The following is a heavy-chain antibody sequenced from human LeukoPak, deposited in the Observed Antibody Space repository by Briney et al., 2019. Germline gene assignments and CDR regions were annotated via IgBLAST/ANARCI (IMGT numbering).Heavy chain of an antibody. D-gene: IGHD6-6*01. CDR3: ARDRPSSLGT. J-gene: IGHJ4*02. Sequence: PGGSLRLSCAASGFTFSSYSMNWVRQAPGKGLEWVSYISSSSSTIYYADSVKGRFTISRDNAKNSLYLQMNSLRAEDTAVYYCARDRPSSLGTWGQGTLVTVSS. V-gene: IGHV3-48*04. CDR2: ISSSSSTI. CDR1: GFTFSSYS.